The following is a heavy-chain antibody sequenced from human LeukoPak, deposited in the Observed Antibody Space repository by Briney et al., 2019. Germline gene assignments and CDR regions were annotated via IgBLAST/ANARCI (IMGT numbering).Heavy chain of an antibody. Sequence: GGSLRLSCAASGFTFSSYSMNWVRQAPGKGLEWVSSISSSSSHIYYADSVKGRFTISRDNSKNTLYLQMNSLRAEDTAVYYCAKDFVPPLLWFGELLENYYGMDVWGQGTTVTVSS. V-gene: IGHV3-21*01. CDR1: GFTFSSYS. J-gene: IGHJ6*02. CDR3: AKDFVPPLLWFGELLENYYGMDV. D-gene: IGHD3-10*01. CDR2: ISSSSSHI.